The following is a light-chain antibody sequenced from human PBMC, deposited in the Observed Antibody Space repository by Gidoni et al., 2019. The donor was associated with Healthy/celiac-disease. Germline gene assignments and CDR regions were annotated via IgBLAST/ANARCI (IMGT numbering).Light chain of an antibody. Sequence: DIVLTQPPATLSVSPGESATLSCRASQSVRSNFAWYQQKPGQAPRLHIQGASTRATGIPARFSGSGSGTEFTLTISSLQSEDFAVYYCQQYDNWPRTFGQGTKVEIK. CDR3: QQYDNWPRT. CDR1: QSVRSN. J-gene: IGKJ1*01. V-gene: IGKV3-15*01. CDR2: GAS.